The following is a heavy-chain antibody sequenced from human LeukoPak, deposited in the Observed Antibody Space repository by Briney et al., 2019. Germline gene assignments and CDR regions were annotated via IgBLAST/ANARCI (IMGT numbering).Heavy chain of an antibody. CDR3: VVGILYAY. D-gene: IGHD2/OR15-2a*01. V-gene: IGHV1-8*03. CDR2: MNPNSGNT. J-gene: IGHJ4*02. Sequence: PWASVKVSCKASGGTFSSYAISWVRQAPGQGLEWMGWMNPNSGNTGYAQKFQGRVTITRNTSISTAYMELSSLRSEDTAVYYCVVGILYAYWGQGTLVTVSS. CDR1: GGTFSSYA.